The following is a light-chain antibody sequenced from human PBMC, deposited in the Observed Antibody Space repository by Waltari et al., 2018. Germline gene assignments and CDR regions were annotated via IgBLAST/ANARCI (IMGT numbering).Light chain of an antibody. CDR3: QQYNSYSLYT. CDR1: QSISSW. Sequence: DIQMTQSPSTLSASVGDRVTITCRASQSISSWLAWYQQKPGKAPKPLIYKASSLESGVPSRFSGSGSGTEFTLTISSLQPDDFATYYCQQYNSYSLYTFGQGTKLEIK. CDR2: KAS. J-gene: IGKJ2*01. V-gene: IGKV1-5*03.